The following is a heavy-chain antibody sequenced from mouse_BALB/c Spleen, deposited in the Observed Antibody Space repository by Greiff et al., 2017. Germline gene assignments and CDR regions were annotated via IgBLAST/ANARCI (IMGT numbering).Heavy chain of an antibody. CDR3: ARDTLYYYGSRYAMDY. D-gene: IGHD1-1*01. Sequence: QVQLKESGPGLVAPSQSLSITCTVSGFSLPSYGVHWVRQPPGKGLEWLGVIWAGGSTNYNSALMSRLSISKDNSKSQVFLKMNSLQTDDTAMYYCARDTLYYYGSRYAMDYWGQGTSVTVSS. CDR2: IWAGGST. CDR1: GFSLPSYG. V-gene: IGHV2-9*02. J-gene: IGHJ4*01.